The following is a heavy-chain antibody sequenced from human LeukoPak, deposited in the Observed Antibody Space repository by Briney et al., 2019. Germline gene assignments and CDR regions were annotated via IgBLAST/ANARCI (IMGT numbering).Heavy chain of an antibody. J-gene: IGHJ6*03. CDR1: GGSISSYY. Sequence: SETLSLTCTVSGGSISSYYWSWIRQPAGNGLEWIGRIYTSGSTNYNPSLKSRITISVDKSKNPFSLKLSSVTAADTAVYYCARARAPDYYYYYMDVWGKGTTVTVSS. CDR3: ARARAPDYYYYYMDV. CDR2: IYTSGST. V-gene: IGHV4-4*07.